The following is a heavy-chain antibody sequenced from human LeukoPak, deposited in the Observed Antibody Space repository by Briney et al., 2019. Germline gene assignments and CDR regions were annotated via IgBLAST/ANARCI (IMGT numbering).Heavy chain of an antibody. J-gene: IGHJ4*02. CDR2: IYYSGST. D-gene: IGHD3-22*01. Sequence: SETLSLTCTVSGGSISSSSYYWGWLRQPPGKGLEWIGSIYYSGSTYYNPSLKSRVTISVDTSKNQFSLKLSSVTAADTAVYYCARQNYYDSSGFDYWGQGTLVTVSS. CDR1: GGSISSSSYY. V-gene: IGHV4-39*01. CDR3: ARQNYYDSSGFDY.